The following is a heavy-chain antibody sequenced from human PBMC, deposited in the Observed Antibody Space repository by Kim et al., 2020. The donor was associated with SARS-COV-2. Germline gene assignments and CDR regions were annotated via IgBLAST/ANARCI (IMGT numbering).Heavy chain of an antibody. CDR1: GFTFSSYW. V-gene: IGHV3-74*01. CDR2: INSDGSIT. D-gene: IGHD1-26*01. CDR3: ARGGVGAPPNY. Sequence: GGSLRLSCVVSGFTFSSYWMYWVRQAPGKGLVWVSRINSDGSITSYADSVKGRFTISRDNAKNTLYLQMNSLRAEDTAVYYCARGGVGAPPNYWGQGTLV. J-gene: IGHJ4*02.